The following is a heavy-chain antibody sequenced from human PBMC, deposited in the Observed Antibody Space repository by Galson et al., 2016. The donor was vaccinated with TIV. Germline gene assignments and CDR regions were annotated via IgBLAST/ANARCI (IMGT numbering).Heavy chain of an antibody. CDR2: ISAYSGHT. D-gene: IGHD3-3*02. CDR3: ARVLAFLYYPPSTGNWFDP. CDR1: GYTFTSTG. J-gene: IGHJ5*02. V-gene: IGHV1-18*04. Sequence: SVKVSCKASGYTFTSTGISWVRQAPGQGLEWMGWISAYSGHTNYAQKFQGRLTMTRDTSTTTAYLELGSFRSDDTAVYYCARVLAFLYYPPSTGNWFDPWGQGTLVIVSS.